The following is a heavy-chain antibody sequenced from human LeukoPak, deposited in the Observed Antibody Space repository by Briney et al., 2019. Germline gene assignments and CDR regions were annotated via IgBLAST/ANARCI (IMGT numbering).Heavy chain of an antibody. CDR3: AKCGYWNEENYYYGMDV. V-gene: IGHV3-23*01. J-gene: IGHJ6*02. D-gene: IGHD3-22*01. CDR1: GFTFSSYA. CDR2: ISNSGAST. Sequence: GGSLRLSCSASGFTFSSYAMSWVRQAPGKGLEWVSGISNSGASTYYADSVKGRFTISRDISKDTLYLQMNSLRAEDTAVYYCAKCGYWNEENYYYGMDVWGQGTTVTVSS.